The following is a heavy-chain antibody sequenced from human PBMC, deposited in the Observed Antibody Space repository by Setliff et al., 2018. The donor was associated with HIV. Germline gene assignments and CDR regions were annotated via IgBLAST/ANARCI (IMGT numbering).Heavy chain of an antibody. CDR2: IYYSGST. J-gene: IGHJ6*03. CDR1: GGSINSNSYY. Sequence: ETLSLTCTVSGGSINSNSYYWGWIRQPPGRGPEYIGTIYYSGSTYYNPSLKSRVTISVDTSMNQFSLQLNSVTAADTAVYYCARVPKTPIAAPYYYYMDVWGKGTTVTVSS. CDR3: ARVPKTPIAAPYYYYMDV. D-gene: IGHD6-6*01. V-gene: IGHV4-39*07.